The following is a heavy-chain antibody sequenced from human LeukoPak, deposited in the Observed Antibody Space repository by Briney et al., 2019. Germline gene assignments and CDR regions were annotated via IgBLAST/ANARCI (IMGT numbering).Heavy chain of an antibody. CDR1: XFTXXXYG. CDR2: ISGSGGST. J-gene: IGHJ6*03. V-gene: IGHV3-23*01. Sequence: SXFTXXXYGMSWVRQAPGKGLEWVSAISGSGGSTYYADSVKGRFTISRDNSKNTLYLQMNSLRAEDTAVYYCAKDGGEYYDILTGYYPRLYYMDVWGKGTTVTISS. D-gene: IGHD3-9*01. CDR3: AKDGGEYYDILTGYYPRLYYMDV.